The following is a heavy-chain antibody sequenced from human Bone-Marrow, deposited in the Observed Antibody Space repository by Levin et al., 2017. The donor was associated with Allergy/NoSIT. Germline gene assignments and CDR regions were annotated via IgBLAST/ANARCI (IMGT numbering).Heavy chain of an antibody. D-gene: IGHD3-16*01. CDR3: ATASGDVWARALDI. CDR2: IYPDDSDT. Sequence: PGESLKISCKASGYSFTSYWIGWVRQMPGKGLEWMGIIYPDDSDTKYRPAFQGQVTISADKSITTAYLQWNSLRISDSAMYFCATASGDVWARALDIWGQGTKVTVSS. J-gene: IGHJ3*02. CDR1: GYSFTSYW. V-gene: IGHV5-51*01.